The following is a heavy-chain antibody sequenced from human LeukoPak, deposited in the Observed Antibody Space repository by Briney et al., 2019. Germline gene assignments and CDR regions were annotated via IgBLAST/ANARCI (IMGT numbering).Heavy chain of an antibody. CDR3: ARGTSYSSGWNPAIWFDR. V-gene: IGHV1-2*06. CDR2: INPNSGGT. D-gene: IGHD6-19*01. CDR1: GYTFTGYY. J-gene: IGHJ5*02. Sequence: ASVKVSCKASGYTFTGYYMHWVRQAPRQGLEWMGRINPNSGGTNYTQKFQGRVTMTRDTSISTAYMELSMMTSDATAGYFCARGTSYSSGWNPAIWFDRWGQGTLVTVSS.